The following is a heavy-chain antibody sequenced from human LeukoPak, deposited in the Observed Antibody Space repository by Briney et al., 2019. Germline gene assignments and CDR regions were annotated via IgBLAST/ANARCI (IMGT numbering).Heavy chain of an antibody. CDR3: AKGTTFRDYVGNVYFDY. Sequence: GGSLRLSCAASEFTFSSYAMSWVRQAPGKGLEWVSAIGASGGNTYYADSVKGRFTISRDNSKNTLYLQMNSLRAEDTATYYCAKGTTFRDYVGNVYFDYWGQGTLVTVSS. CDR1: EFTFSSYA. J-gene: IGHJ4*02. V-gene: IGHV3-23*01. CDR2: IGASGGNT. D-gene: IGHD4-23*01.